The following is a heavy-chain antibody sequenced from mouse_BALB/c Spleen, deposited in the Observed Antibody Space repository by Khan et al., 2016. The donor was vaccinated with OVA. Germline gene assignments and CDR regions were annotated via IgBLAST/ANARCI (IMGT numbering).Heavy chain of an antibody. CDR1: GDSITSGF. Sequence: EVQLQESGPSLVKPSQTLSPTCSVTGDSITSGFWNWIRKFPGNKFEYMGYITYSGNTYYNPSLKSRISITRETSKSQYYLQLNSVTTEDTATYYCARSYGSWAMDYWGQGTSVTVSS. J-gene: IGHJ4*01. V-gene: IGHV3-8*02. D-gene: IGHD1-1*01. CDR3: ARSYGSWAMDY. CDR2: ITYSGNT.